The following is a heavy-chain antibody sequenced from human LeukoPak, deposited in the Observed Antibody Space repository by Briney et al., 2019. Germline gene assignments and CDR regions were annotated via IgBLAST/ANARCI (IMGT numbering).Heavy chain of an antibody. CDR3: ARDPRKHHPLLWFGDTLGAFDI. CDR2: IYYSGST. D-gene: IGHD3-10*01. J-gene: IGHJ3*02. V-gene: IGHV4-39*07. Sequence: PSETLSLACTVSGGSISSSSYYWGWIRQPPGKGLEWIGSIYYSGSTYYNPSLKSRVTISVDTSKNQLSLKLSSVTAADTAVYYCARDPRKHHPLLWFGDTLGAFDIWGQGTMVTVSS. CDR1: GGSISSSSYY.